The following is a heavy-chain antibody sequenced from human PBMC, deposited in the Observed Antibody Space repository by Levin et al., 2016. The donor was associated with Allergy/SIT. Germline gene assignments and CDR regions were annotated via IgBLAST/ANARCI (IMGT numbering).Heavy chain of an antibody. CDR3: ARLSLAYDY. CDR1: GGSINSSDYH. V-gene: IGHV4-39*01. Sequence: SETLSLTCTVSGGSINSSDYHWGWIRQPPGKGLEWIGSVYYRGGSHYSPSLKSRVSISIDTSKNQFSLRLSSVTAADTAVYYCARLSLAYDYWGQGTLVTVSS. J-gene: IGHJ4*02. CDR2: VYYRGGS.